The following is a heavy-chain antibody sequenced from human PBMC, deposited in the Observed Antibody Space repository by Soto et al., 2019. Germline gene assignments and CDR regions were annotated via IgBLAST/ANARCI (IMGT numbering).Heavy chain of an antibody. J-gene: IGHJ6*03. Sequence: SETLSLTCTVSGGSISNFYWSWIRQPPGKGLEWIGYVYYTGSTSYNPSLKRRVTFSADSSRGQFSLRLNSVTAADTAVYYCERPFLGPDLLVDFFVDYYYYMDVGGQGTTVTVSS. CDR1: GGSISNFY. V-gene: IGHV4-59*08. CDR2: VYYTGST. CDR3: ERPFLGPDLLVDFFVDYYYYMDV. D-gene: IGHD3-16*01.